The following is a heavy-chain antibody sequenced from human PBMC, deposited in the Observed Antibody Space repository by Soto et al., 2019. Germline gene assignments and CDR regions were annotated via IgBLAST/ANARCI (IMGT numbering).Heavy chain of an antibody. Sequence: PSETLSLTCSVSGVSITGSYCSWSRQPPGKTLEWIGYVYHSGTTTYNPSLKSRVSISVDTSKNQFSLRLTSVIAADTAVYYCARDMPYGAGSLAGCDYWGQGILVTVSS. J-gene: IGHJ4*02. CDR2: VYHSGTT. CDR1: GVSITGSY. CDR3: ARDMPYGAGSLAGCDY. V-gene: IGHV4-59*01. D-gene: IGHD1-26*01.